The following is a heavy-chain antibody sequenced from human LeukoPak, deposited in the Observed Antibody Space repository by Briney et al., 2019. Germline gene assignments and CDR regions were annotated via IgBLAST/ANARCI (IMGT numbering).Heavy chain of an antibody. CDR1: GDSVSSSSAA. V-gene: IGHV6-1*01. CDR3: ARANSGYDSSPFDY. J-gene: IGHJ4*02. Sequence: SQTLSLTCAISGDSVSSSSAAWNWIRQSPSRGLEWLGRTYYRSKWYNDYAVSVKSRIIFNPDTSKNQFSLQLNSVTPEDTAVYYCARANSGYDSSPFDYWGQGTLVTVSS. D-gene: IGHD5-12*01. CDR2: TYYRSKWYN.